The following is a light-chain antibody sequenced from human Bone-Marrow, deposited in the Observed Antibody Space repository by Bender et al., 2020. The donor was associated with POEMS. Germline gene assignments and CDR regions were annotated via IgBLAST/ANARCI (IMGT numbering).Light chain of an antibody. CDR1: SSDIGGYNY. Sequence: QSALTQPRSVSGSPGQSVTISCTGTSSDIGGYNYVSWYQQHPGKAPKLVIYDVSHWPSGVSHRFLGSKSGNTASLTIFGLQAEDEADYYCSSYTTSSTRIFGGGTKLTVL. J-gene: IGLJ2*01. CDR3: SSYTTSSTRI. V-gene: IGLV2-14*03. CDR2: DVS.